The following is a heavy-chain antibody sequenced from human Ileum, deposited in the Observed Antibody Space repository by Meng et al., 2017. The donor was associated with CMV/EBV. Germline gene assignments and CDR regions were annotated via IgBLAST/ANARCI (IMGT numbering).Heavy chain of an antibody. J-gene: IGHJ4*02. Sequence: SCAASGFTFSTSWMHWVRQTPGKGLVWVSRINPDGSTTNYADSVKGRFTISRDNAKNTLYLQMNSLRAEDTAVYYCARKVAAAGAFDYWGQGTLVTVSS. CDR2: INPDGSTT. CDR1: GFTFSTSW. D-gene: IGHD6-13*01. V-gene: IGHV3-74*01. CDR3: ARKVAAAGAFDY.